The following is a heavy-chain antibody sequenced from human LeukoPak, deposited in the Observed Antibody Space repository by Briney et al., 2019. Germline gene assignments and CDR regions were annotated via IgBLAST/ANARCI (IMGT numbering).Heavy chain of an antibody. Sequence: GRSLRLSCSASGFTIRNNYVNWGRPAPGKRLEWVSVIYSGGSTFYADSVKGRFTISRDNSKNTLYLQMNSLRAEDTAIYYCASGGGDGYNFRYSDYWGQGTLVTVSS. D-gene: IGHD5-24*01. CDR3: ASGGGDGYNFRYSDY. V-gene: IGHV3-66*01. J-gene: IGHJ4*02. CDR1: GFTIRNNY. CDR2: IYSGGST.